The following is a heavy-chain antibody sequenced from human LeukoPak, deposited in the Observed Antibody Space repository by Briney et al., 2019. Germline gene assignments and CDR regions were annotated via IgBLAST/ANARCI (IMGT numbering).Heavy chain of an antibody. D-gene: IGHD7-27*01. V-gene: IGHV3-7*01. J-gene: IGHJ4*02. CDR1: GFPFSSFW. CDR2: INQEGSVK. Sequence: PGGSLRLSCAASGFPFSSFWMSWLPQAPGKGLEGGANINQEGSVKFYVNSVKSRFTLYRGNAKNALYVHMNSLRAEKTAVYYCGRGHWGFDYWGQGTLVTVSS. CDR3: GRGHWGFDY.